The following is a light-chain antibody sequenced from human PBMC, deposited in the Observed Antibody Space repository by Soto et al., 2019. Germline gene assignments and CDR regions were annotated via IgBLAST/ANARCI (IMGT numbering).Light chain of an antibody. Sequence: EIVMTQSPATLSVSPGERATLSCMASQSVSSNLAWYQQKPGLAPRLLIYGAYTRATGIPARFSGSGSGTEFTLTISSLQSEDFAFYYCQQYNNWLITFGQGTRLDIK. CDR2: GAY. V-gene: IGKV3-15*01. CDR1: QSVSSN. J-gene: IGKJ5*01. CDR3: QQYNNWLIT.